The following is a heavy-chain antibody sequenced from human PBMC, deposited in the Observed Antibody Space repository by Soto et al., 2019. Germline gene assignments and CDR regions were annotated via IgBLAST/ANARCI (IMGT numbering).Heavy chain of an antibody. CDR3: ARERLTSVRGIDY. CDR2: IWYDGSNK. Sequence: QVQLVESGGGVVQPGRSLRLSCAASGFTFSIYGMHWVRQAPGKGLEWVAVIWYDGSNKYYADSVKGRFTISRDNSKNTLYLQMNSLRAEDTAVYYCARERLTSVRGIDYWGQGTLVTVSS. J-gene: IGHJ4*02. CDR1: GFTFSIYG. V-gene: IGHV3-33*01. D-gene: IGHD3-10*01.